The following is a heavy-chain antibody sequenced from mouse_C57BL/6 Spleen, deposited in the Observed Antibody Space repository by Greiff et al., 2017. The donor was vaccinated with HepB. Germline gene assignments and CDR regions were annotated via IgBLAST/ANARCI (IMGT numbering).Heavy chain of an antibody. D-gene: IGHD1-1*01. CDR3: ARGGFSTTVVGYFDY. V-gene: IGHV1-82*01. Sequence: VQLQQSGPELVKPGASVKISCKASGYAFSSSWMNWVKQRPGKGLEWIGRIYPGDGDTNYNGKFKGKATLTADKYSSTAYMQLSSLTSADSAVYFCARGGFSTTVVGYFDYWGQGTTLTVSS. CDR1: GYAFSSSW. J-gene: IGHJ2*01. CDR2: IYPGDGDT.